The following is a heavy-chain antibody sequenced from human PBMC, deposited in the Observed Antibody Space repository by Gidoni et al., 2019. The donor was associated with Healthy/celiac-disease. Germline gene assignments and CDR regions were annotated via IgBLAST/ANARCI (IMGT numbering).Heavy chain of an antibody. CDR2: IYSGGST. V-gene: IGHV3-66*02. D-gene: IGHD3-22*01. Sequence: CPASGFTVSSNYMSWVRQAPGKGLEWVSVIYSGGSTYYADSVKGRFTISRDNSKNTLYLQMNSLRAEDTAVYYCARDDNYYDSSGYYYDYWGQGTLVTVSS. CDR3: ARDDNYYDSSGYYYDY. CDR1: GFTVSSNY. J-gene: IGHJ4*02.